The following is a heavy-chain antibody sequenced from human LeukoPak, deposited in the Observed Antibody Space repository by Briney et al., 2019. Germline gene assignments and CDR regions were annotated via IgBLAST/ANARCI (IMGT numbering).Heavy chain of an antibody. CDR2: ISYDGSNK. CDR3: AKDLLSFTQGRRGYFDY. D-gene: IGHD3-10*01. CDR1: GFTFSSYA. Sequence: PGGSLRLSCAASGFTFSSYAMSWVRQAPGKGLEWVAVISYDGSNKYYADSVKGRCTISRDNSKNTLYLQMNGLRTEDTAVYYCAKDLLSFTQGRRGYFDYWGQGTLVTVSS. V-gene: IGHV3-30*18. J-gene: IGHJ4*02.